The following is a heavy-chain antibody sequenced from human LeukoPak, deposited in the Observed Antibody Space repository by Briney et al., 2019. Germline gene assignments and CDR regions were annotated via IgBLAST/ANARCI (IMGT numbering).Heavy chain of an antibody. V-gene: IGHV3-53*01. CDR3: TTPTYCSGGSCYGGEAFDI. Sequence: GGSLRLSCAASGFTVTRNYMTWVRQAPGKGLEWVSVTYSGGRTYYEDSVKGRFTISRDNSKNTLYLQMNSLRAEDTAVYYCTTPTYCSGGSCYGGEAFDIWGQGTMVTVSS. CDR1: GFTVTRNY. D-gene: IGHD2-15*01. J-gene: IGHJ3*02. CDR2: TYSGGRT.